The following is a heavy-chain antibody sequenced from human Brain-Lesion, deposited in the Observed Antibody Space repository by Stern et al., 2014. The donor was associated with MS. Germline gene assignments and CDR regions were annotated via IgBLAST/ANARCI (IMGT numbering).Heavy chain of an antibody. V-gene: IGHV4-31*03. CDR2: IYHSGST. CDR3: ARGSREVLLPRFYFDY. J-gene: IGHJ4*02. CDR1: GGSISSGNYY. D-gene: IGHD3-3*01. Sequence: QLQLQESGPGLVKPSQTLSLTCTVSGGSISSGNYYWSWIRPHPGKGPECIGSIYHSGSTYYNPPLKSRVTTSIDTSKNQFSLKLSSVTAADTAVYYCARGSREVLLPRFYFDYWGQGTLVTVSS.